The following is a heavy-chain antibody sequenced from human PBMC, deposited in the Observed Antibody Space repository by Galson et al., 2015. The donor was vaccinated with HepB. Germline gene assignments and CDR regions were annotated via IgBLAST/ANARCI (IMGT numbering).Heavy chain of an antibody. J-gene: IGHJ6*02. D-gene: IGHD5-12*01. Sequence: SLRLSCAASGFTFSSYAMHWVRQAPGKGLEYVSAISSNGGSTYYANSVKGRFTISRDNSKNTLYLQMGSLRAEDMAVYYCARDEVLVATIENRREDYYYYYGMDVWGQGTTVTVSS. CDR2: ISSNGGST. CDR3: ARDEVLVATIENRREDYYYYYGMDV. V-gene: IGHV3-64*01. CDR1: GFTFSSYA.